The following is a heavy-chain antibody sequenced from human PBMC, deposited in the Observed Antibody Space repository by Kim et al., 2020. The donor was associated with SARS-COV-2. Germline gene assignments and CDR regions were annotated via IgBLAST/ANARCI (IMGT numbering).Heavy chain of an antibody. CDR3: ARGITMVRGVIPY. D-gene: IGHD3-10*01. CDR2: INSDGSST. Sequence: GGSLRLSCAASGFTFSSYWMHWVRQAPGKGLVWVSRINSDGSSTSYADSVKGRFTISRDNAKNTLYLQMNSLRAEDTAVYYCARGITMVRGVIPYWGQGTLVTVSS. J-gene: IGHJ4*02. V-gene: IGHV3-74*01. CDR1: GFTFSSYW.